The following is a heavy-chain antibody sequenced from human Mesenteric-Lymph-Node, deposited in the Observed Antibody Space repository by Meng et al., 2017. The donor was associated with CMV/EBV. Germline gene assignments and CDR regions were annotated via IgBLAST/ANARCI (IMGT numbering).Heavy chain of an antibody. CDR1: GFMFSIYW. Sequence: GESLKISCGTSGFMFSIYWMSWVRQAPGKGLEWVASMKEDGSEKYYVDSVKGRFTISRDNAKNSLYLQMNSLRAEDTAVYYCARDRDSTGYFCYYFDYWGQGALVTVSS. J-gene: IGHJ4*02. CDR3: ARDRDSTGYFCYYFDY. D-gene: IGHD3-22*01. CDR2: MKEDGSEK. V-gene: IGHV3-7*01.